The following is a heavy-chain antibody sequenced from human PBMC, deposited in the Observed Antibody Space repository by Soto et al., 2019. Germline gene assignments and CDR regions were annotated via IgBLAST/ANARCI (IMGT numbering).Heavy chain of an antibody. CDR3: ARAIKRWEVHYYFDY. J-gene: IGHJ4*02. CDR2: IVVISNTA. V-gene: IGHV1-69*06. D-gene: IGHD1-26*01. Sequence: QVVLLQSGAEVKEPGSSVRVSCKVSGSTFNNFAFSWVRQAPGHGPEWMGGIVVISNTADYSQRFRDRVTITAATSTNTLYMDLRSLTFEDTAVYYCARAIKRWEVHYYFDYWGQGTLVTVSS. CDR1: GSTFNNFA.